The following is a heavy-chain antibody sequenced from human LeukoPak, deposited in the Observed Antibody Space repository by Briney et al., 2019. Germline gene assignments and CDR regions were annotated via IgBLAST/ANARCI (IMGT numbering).Heavy chain of an antibody. V-gene: IGHV3-23*01. CDR3: TRRDIVVVVSASDY. J-gene: IGHJ4*02. CDR1: GFTFSDYV. Sequence: GESLRLSCAASGFTFSDYVMIWVRQAPGKGLEWVSGITASGDRTFYGDSVRGRFTMSRDNSKNTVYLQMNSLRVDDTAVYYCTRRDIVVVVSASDYWGQGTLVTVSS. D-gene: IGHD2-15*01. CDR2: ITASGDRT.